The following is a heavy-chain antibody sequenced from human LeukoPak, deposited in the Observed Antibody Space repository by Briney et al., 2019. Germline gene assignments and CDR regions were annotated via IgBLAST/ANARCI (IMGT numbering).Heavy chain of an antibody. D-gene: IGHD6-13*01. CDR1: GFTFSSYS. CDR3: ARGSSWSYDY. J-gene: IGHJ4*02. CDR2: ISNSGNNI. Sequence: GGSLRLSCAASGFTFSSYSMYWVRQAPGKGLEWVSSISNSGNNIYYPDSVKGRFTTSGGNAKSSLYLQMSSLRAEDTAVYYCARGSSWSYDYWGRGTLVTVFS. V-gene: IGHV3-21*06.